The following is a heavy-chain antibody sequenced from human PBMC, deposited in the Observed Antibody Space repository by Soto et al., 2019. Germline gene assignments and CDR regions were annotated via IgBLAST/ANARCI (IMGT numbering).Heavy chain of an antibody. CDR1: GYTFTSYG. CDR2: ISAYNGNT. D-gene: IGHD6-6*01. J-gene: IGHJ6*03. Sequence: ASVKVSCKASGYTFTSYGISWVRQAPGQGLEWMGWISAYNGNTNYAQKLQGRVTMTTDTSTSTAYMELRSLRSDDTAVYYCARPTAIAARLDYYYYYMDVWGKGTTVTVSS. CDR3: ARPTAIAARLDYYYYYMDV. V-gene: IGHV1-18*01.